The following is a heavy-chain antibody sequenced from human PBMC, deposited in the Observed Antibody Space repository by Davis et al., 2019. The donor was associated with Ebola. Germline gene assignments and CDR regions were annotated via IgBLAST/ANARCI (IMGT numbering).Heavy chain of an antibody. V-gene: IGHV1-3*01. CDR1: GYTFTSYA. Sequence: ASVKVSCKASGYTFTSYAMHWVRKAPGQRLEWMGWISAGNGNTKYSQKFQGRVTMTTDTSTSTAYMELRSLRSDDTAVYYCARSRDYYDRQLRGGFKGDAFDIWGQGTMVTVSS. J-gene: IGHJ3*02. CDR3: ARSRDYYDRQLRGGFKGDAFDI. D-gene: IGHD3-22*01. CDR2: ISAGNGNT.